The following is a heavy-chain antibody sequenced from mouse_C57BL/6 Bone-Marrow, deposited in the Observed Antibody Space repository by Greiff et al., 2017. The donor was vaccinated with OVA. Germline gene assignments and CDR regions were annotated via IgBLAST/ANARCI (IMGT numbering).Heavy chain of an antibody. CDR1: GYTFTSYT. J-gene: IGHJ3*01. CDR3: AREGYYPAWFAY. D-gene: IGHD2-3*01. V-gene: IGHV1-4*01. Sequence: QVQLKESGAELARPGASVKMSCKASGYTFTSYTMHWVKQRPGQGLEWIGYINPSSGYTKYNQKFKDKATLTADKSSSTAYMQLSSLTSEDSAVYYCAREGYYPAWFAYWGQGTLVTVSA. CDR2: INPSSGYT.